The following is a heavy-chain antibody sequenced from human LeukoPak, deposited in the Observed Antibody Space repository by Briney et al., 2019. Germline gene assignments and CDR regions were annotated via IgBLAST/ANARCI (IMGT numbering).Heavy chain of an antibody. CDR2: VSRGGST. CDR1: GGSFSVYY. D-gene: IGHD4-17*01. Sequence: SETLSLTCAVYGGSFSVYYWSWIHQPPGKGLEWIGEVSRGGSTKYSPSLKSRVTISLDTSNIQVSLKLSSVTAADTAMYYCGLSTTRATTRTIDYWGQGTLVTVSS. CDR3: GLSTTRATTRTIDY. V-gene: IGHV4-34*01. J-gene: IGHJ4*02.